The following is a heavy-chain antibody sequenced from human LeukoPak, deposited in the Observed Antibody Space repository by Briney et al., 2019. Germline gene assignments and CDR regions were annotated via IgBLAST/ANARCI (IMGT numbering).Heavy chain of an antibody. CDR2: INHSGST. Sequence: PSETLSLTCAVYGGSFSGYYWSWIRQPPGKGLEWIGEINHSGSTNYNPSLKSRVTISVDTSKNQFSLKLSSVTAADTAVYYCARWVAARARYYFDYWGQGTLVTVSS. CDR1: GGSFSGYY. J-gene: IGHJ4*02. D-gene: IGHD6-6*01. CDR3: ARWVAARARYYFDY. V-gene: IGHV4-34*01.